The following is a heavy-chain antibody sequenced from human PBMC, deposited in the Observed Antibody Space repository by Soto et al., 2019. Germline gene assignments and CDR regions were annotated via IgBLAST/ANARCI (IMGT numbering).Heavy chain of an antibody. CDR3: ARSEYYYDSSGPPTAHDAFDI. J-gene: IGHJ3*02. CDR2: IWYDGSNK. D-gene: IGHD3-22*01. CDR1: GFTFSSYG. V-gene: IGHV3-33*01. Sequence: GGSLRLSCAASGFTFSSYGMHWVRQAPGKGLEWVAVIWYDGSNKYYADSVKGRFTISRDNSKNTLYLQMNSLRAEDTAVYYCARSEYYYDSSGPPTAHDAFDIWGQGTMVTVSS.